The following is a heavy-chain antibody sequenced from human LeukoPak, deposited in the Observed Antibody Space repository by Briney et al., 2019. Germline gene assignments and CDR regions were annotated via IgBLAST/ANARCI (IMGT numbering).Heavy chain of an antibody. Sequence: SETLSLTCTVSGGSISSGNFYWGWIRQPPGKGLEWIGSIYYSGSTYYNPSLKSRVTISIDTSKNQFSLKLSSVTAADTAVYYCARHFVVGYCGGDCYSGSSIDYWGQGTLVTVSS. D-gene: IGHD2-21*01. CDR3: ARHFVVGYCGGDCYSGSSIDY. J-gene: IGHJ4*02. CDR1: GGSISSGNFY. V-gene: IGHV4-39*01. CDR2: IYYSGST.